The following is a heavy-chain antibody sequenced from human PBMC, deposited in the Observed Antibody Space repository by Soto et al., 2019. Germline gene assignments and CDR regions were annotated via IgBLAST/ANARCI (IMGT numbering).Heavy chain of an antibody. V-gene: IGHV3-23*01. CDR2: ISDSGATT. D-gene: IGHD6-19*01. CDR3: AKEDTSSGSLDL. Sequence: GTLRLSGAASGFPFGETAMSWVRQAPGKGLEWVSGISDSGATTYYADSVMGRFTISRDNSKNTLYLQMKSLRAEDSASYYCAKEDTSSGSLDLWGQGALVTVSS. J-gene: IGHJ4*02. CDR1: GFPFGETA.